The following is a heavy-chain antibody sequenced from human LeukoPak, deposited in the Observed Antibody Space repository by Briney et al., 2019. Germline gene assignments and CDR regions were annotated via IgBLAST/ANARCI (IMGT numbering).Heavy chain of an antibody. Sequence: SETLSLTCTVSGGSISNYYWSLIRQPPGKGLEWIGYIYYSGSTNYNPSLKTRVTISVDTSKNQFYTAVYYCARSPITIFGVFISTFDYWGQGTLVTVSS. CDR3: FISTFDY. D-gene: IGHD3-3*01. CDR1: GGSISNYY. CDR2: IYYSGST. V-gene: IGHV4-59*01. J-gene: IGHJ4*02.